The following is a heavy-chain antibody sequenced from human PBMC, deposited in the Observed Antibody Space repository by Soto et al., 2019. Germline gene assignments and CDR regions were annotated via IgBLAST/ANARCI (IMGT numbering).Heavy chain of an antibody. Sequence: ESLPLACSVSGGSNSSGNWWSWVRQAPGKGLEWIVEIYHSGSTNYNPSLKIRVTISVDKSKNQFSLKLSSVTAADTAVYYCARDPTIDYGGNSGLDYWGQGILVTVSS. J-gene: IGHJ4*02. CDR2: IYHSGST. CDR3: ARDPTIDYGGNSGLDY. CDR1: GGSNSSGNW. D-gene: IGHD4-17*01. V-gene: IGHV4-4*02.